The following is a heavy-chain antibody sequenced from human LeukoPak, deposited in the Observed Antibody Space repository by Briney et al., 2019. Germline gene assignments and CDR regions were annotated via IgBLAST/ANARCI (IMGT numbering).Heavy chain of an antibody. CDR1: GFTFSSYS. V-gene: IGHV3-21*01. CDR3: ARIRQIRFGESDY. J-gene: IGHJ4*02. Sequence: GGSLRLSCAASGFTFSSYSMNWVRQAPGKGLEWVSSISSSSNYIYYADSLKGRFTISRDNAKNSLYLQMNSLRAEDTAVYYCARIRQIRFGESDYWGQGTLVTVSS. CDR2: ISSSSNYI. D-gene: IGHD3-10*01.